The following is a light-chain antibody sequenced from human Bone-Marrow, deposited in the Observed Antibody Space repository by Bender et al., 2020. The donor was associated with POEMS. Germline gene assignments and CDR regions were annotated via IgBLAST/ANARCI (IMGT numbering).Light chain of an antibody. CDR1: ELTKKY. J-gene: IGLJ1*01. V-gene: IGLV3-10*01. CDR3: YSTDNTPDDRGV. Sequence: SYELTQPPSVSVSPGQTARIACSGDELTKKYTYWYQQKSGQAPVLVIYEDDKRPSGITARFSGSTSGTVATLAISGAQVEDEADYYCYSTDNTPDDRGVFGSGTKVTVL. CDR2: EDD.